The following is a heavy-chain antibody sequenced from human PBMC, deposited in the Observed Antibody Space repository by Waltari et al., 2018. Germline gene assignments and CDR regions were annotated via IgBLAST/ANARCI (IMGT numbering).Heavy chain of an antibody. J-gene: IGHJ4*02. V-gene: IGHV3-23*01. CDR2: ISSDGRT. Sequence: EVQLLESGGGLVQPGGSLRLSCAASGFTVSAHSTTWVRQAPGKGLEWVAGISSDGRTYDADSVKGRFTISRDNSKNTLYLQMQSLRAEDTAVYYCEGSGGHWGQGTLVTVSS. D-gene: IGHD3-10*01. CDR1: GFTVSAHS. CDR3: EGSGGH.